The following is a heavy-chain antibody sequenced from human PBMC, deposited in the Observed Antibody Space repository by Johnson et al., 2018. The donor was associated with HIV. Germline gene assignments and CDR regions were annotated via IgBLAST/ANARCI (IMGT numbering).Heavy chain of an antibody. D-gene: IGHD3-22*01. CDR1: GFTFSSYW. CDR3: ARDPVSHYYDSRGSLDDAFDF. J-gene: IGHJ3*01. CDR2: IKQDGSEK. Sequence: VQLVESGGVLVQPGGSLRLSCAASGFTFSSYWMSWVRQAPGKGLEWVANIKQDGSEKYYVDSVKGRFTISRDNAKNSLYLQMNSLRAEDTAVYYCARDPVSHYYDSRGSLDDAFDFWGQGTMVTVSS. V-gene: IGHV3-7*01.